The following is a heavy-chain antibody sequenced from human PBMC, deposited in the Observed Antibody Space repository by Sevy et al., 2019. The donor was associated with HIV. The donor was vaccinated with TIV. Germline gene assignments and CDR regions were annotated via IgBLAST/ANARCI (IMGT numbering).Heavy chain of an antibody. Sequence: GGFLRLSCAASGFIFSKFALSWVRQAPGRGLEWVSAVSGNDGSTYYAASVKVRFTISRDISENMLYLHMNSLSAEDTAVDYCAKDFSYGGNSWNFDFWGQGTLVTVSS. CDR2: VSGNDGST. CDR1: GFIFSKFA. D-gene: IGHD4-17*01. V-gene: IGHV3-23*01. CDR3: AKDFSYGGNSWNFDF. J-gene: IGHJ4*02.